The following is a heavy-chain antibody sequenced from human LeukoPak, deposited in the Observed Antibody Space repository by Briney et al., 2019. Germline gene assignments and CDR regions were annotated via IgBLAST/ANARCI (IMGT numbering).Heavy chain of an antibody. D-gene: IGHD5-18*01. CDR1: GGSISSGAYY. Sequence: PSETLSLTCTLSGGSISSGAYYWGWIRQPPGKGLEWIGSLYYSGSTYYNPSLKSRVTISVDTSKNQFSLKLSSVAAADTAVYYCARHPSRYSYGSGFDYWGQGTLVTVSS. J-gene: IGHJ4*02. V-gene: IGHV4-39*01. CDR3: ARHPSRYSYGSGFDY. CDR2: LYYSGST.